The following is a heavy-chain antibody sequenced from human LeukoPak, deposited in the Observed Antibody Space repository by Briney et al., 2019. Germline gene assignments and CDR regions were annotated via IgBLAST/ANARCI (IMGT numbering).Heavy chain of an antibody. V-gene: IGHV1-46*01. CDR1: GYTFTSYY. CDR2: INPSGGST. Sequence: ASVKVSCKASGYTFTSYYIHWVRQAPGQGLEWMGIINPSGGSTSYAQKFQGRVTMTRDTSTSTVYMDPSSLRSEDTAVYYCARSSSRTAYDYWGQGTLVTVFS. D-gene: IGHD5-18*01. J-gene: IGHJ4*02. CDR3: ARSSSRTAYDY.